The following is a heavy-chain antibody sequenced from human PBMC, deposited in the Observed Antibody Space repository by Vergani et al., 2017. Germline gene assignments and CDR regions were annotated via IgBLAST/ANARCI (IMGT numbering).Heavy chain of an antibody. CDR1: GYSFTSYW. D-gene: IGHD4-17*01. CDR2: IYPSDSDT. CDR3: ATLDYGDYVEADAFDI. Sequence: EVQLVQSGAEVKKPGESLKISCKGSGYSFTSYWIGWVRQMPGKGLEWMGIIYPSDSDTRYSPSFQGQVTISADKSISTAYLQWSSLKASDTAMYYCATLDYGDYVEADAFDIWGQGTMVTVSS. V-gene: IGHV5-51*01. J-gene: IGHJ3*02.